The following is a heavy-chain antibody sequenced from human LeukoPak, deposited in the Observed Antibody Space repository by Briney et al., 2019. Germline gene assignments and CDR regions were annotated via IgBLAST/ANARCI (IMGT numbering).Heavy chain of an antibody. CDR1: GYTFTSYG. J-gene: IGHJ4*02. Sequence: ASVKVSCKASGYTFTSYGISWVRQAPGQGLEWMGWISAYNGNTNYAQKLQGRVTMTTDTSTSTAYMDLRSLRSDDTAVYYCARDGEGYSGSYHFDYWGQGTLVTVSS. V-gene: IGHV1-18*01. CDR2: ISAYNGNT. D-gene: IGHD1-26*01. CDR3: ARDGEGYSGSYHFDY.